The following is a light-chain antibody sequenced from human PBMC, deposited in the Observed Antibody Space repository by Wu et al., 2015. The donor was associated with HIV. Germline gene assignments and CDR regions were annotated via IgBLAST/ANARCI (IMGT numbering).Light chain of an antibody. Sequence: IPMTQSPSTLSASIGDRVTITCQASQDISNYLSWYQQKPGKAPKLLIYDAYNLETEVPSRFSGSGSGTHFTFTISRLQPEDVATYYCQHYDNLPLTFGGGTKVRSN. CDR2: DAY. J-gene: IGKJ4*01. CDR3: QHYDNLPLT. CDR1: QDISNY. V-gene: IGKV1-33*01.